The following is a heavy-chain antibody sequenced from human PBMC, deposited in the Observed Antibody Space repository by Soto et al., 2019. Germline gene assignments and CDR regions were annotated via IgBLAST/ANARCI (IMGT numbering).Heavy chain of an antibody. CDR2: INPNTGDT. J-gene: IGHJ6*02. CDR1: GYTLSGYY. D-gene: IGHD1-1*01. CDR3: ARGDNMDV. Sequence: QVQLVQSGAEVKKPGASVKVSCKASGYTLSGYYLHWVRQAPGQGLEWMGWINPNTGDTNYAQKFRGWVSMTRDTSISTAYMELSRLKSDDTAVYYCARGDNMDVWGQGTTVTVSS. V-gene: IGHV1-2*04.